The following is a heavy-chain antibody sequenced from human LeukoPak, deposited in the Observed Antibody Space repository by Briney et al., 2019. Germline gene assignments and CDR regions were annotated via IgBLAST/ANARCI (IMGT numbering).Heavy chain of an antibody. Sequence: SETLSLTCAVSGGSISSYYWSWIRQPPGKGLEWIGYIYYSGSTNYNPSLKSRVTISVDTSKNQFSLKLSSVTAADTAVYYCARGGSSWFDYWGQGTLVTVSS. V-gene: IGHV4-59*08. CDR1: GGSISSYY. CDR2: IYYSGST. D-gene: IGHD6-13*01. J-gene: IGHJ4*02. CDR3: ARGGSSWFDY.